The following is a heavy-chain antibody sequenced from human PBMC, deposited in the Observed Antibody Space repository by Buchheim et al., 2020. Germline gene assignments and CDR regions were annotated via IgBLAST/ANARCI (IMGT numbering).Heavy chain of an antibody. V-gene: IGHV3-30-3*01. CDR1: GFTFSSYA. J-gene: IGHJ4*02. CDR2: ISYDGSNK. D-gene: IGHD4-17*01. Sequence: QVQLVESGGGVVQPGRSLRLSCAASGFTFSSYAMHWVRQAPGKGLEWVAVISYDGSNKYYADSVKGRFTISRDNSKNTLYLQMNSLRAEDTAVYYCARDLTTVTTHFDYWGQGTL. CDR3: ARDLTTVTTHFDY.